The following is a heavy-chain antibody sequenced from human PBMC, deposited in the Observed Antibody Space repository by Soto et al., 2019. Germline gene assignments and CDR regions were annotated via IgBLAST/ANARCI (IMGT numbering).Heavy chain of an antibody. CDR1: GGSFTGYY. J-gene: IGHJ4*02. CDR3: ARGHGRFAH. Sequence: QLQLHQSGAGLLKPSETLSLTCDVSGGSFTGYYWSWIRQPPGKGLEWIGEINHSGVTNYNPSLTGRVTISLDTSKGQFSLKLKSLTAADTAFYFCARGHGRFAHWGQGTLVTVSS. CDR2: INHSGVT. V-gene: IGHV4-34*01.